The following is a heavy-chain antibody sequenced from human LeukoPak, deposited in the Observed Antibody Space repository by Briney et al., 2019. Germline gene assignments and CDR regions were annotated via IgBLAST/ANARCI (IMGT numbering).Heavy chain of an antibody. Sequence: GESLKISCKGSGYSFTSYWIGWVRQMPGKGLEWMGIIYPGDSDTRYSPSFQGQVTISADKSISTAYLQWSSLKASDTAMYYCAREGYGSGSYYNDAFDIWGQGTMVTVSS. D-gene: IGHD3-10*01. CDR2: IYPGDSDT. CDR3: AREGYGSGSYYNDAFDI. J-gene: IGHJ3*02. CDR1: GYSFTSYW. V-gene: IGHV5-51*01.